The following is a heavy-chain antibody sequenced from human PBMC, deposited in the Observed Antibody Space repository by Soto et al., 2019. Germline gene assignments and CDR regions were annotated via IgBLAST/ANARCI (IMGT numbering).Heavy chain of an antibody. D-gene: IGHD3-10*01. J-gene: IGHJ4*02. CDR2: ISYDGGDK. Sequence: GGSLRLSCAASEFTFSNFGMHWVRQAPGKGLEWVAVISYDGGDKYSADSVKGRFTISRDNSKNTLFLQMNSLRAEDTAVYYCAKDSGRGSADYYFDYWGRGTLVTVSS. V-gene: IGHV3-30*18. CDR3: AKDSGRGSADYYFDY. CDR1: EFTFSNFG.